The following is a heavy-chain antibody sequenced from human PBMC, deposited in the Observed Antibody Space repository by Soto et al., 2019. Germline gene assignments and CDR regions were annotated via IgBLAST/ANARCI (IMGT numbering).Heavy chain of an antibody. Sequence: GGSLRLSCAASGFTFSSYSMNWVRQAPGKGLEWVSSISSSSSYIYYADSVKGRFTISRDNAKNSLYLQMNSLRAEDTAVYYCARWGVGGEAFDIWGQGTMVTVAS. D-gene: IGHD3-10*01. CDR2: ISSSSSYI. J-gene: IGHJ3*02. CDR3: ARWGVGGEAFDI. CDR1: GFTFSSYS. V-gene: IGHV3-21*01.